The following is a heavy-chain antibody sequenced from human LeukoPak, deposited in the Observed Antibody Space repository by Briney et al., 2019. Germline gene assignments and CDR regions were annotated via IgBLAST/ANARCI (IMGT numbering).Heavy chain of an antibody. J-gene: IGHJ4*02. V-gene: IGHV1-18*01. Sequence: ASVKVSCKASGYTFTSYGISWVRQAPGQGLEWMGWISAYNGNTNYAQKLQGRVTMTTDTSTSTAYMELRSLRSDDTAVYYCARDYTIFGVVCPGYWGQGTLVTVSS. D-gene: IGHD3-3*01. CDR3: ARDYTIFGVVCPGY. CDR2: ISAYNGNT. CDR1: GYTFTSYG.